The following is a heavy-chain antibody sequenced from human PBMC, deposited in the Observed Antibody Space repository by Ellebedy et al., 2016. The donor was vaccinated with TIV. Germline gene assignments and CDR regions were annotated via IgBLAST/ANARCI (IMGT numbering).Heavy chain of an antibody. J-gene: IGHJ5*02. V-gene: IGHV3-21*04. CDR1: GFTFSTYT. CDR3: ATRGHSIGWFAD. Sequence: PGGSLRLSCAASGFTFSTYTMTWVRQAPGKGLEWVSSVSSNSYYIYYADSLRGRFTISRDNPKNTVYLQMNSLRAEDTAVYFCATRGHSIGWFADWGQGTLVTVSS. D-gene: IGHD3-22*01. CDR2: VSSNSYYI.